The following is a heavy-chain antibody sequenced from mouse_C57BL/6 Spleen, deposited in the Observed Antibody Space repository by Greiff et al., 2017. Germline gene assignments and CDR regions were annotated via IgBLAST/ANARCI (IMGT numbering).Heavy chain of an antibody. Sequence: VQLQQPGAELVKPGASAKMSCKASGYTFTSYWITWVKQRPGQGLEWIGDIYPGSGSTNYNEKFKSKATLTVDTSSSTAYMQLSSLTSEDSAVYYCARWDFITTVVATDYWGQGTTLTVSS. CDR2: IYPGSGST. CDR3: ARWDFITTVVATDY. V-gene: IGHV1-55*01. CDR1: GYTFTSYW. D-gene: IGHD1-1*01. J-gene: IGHJ2*01.